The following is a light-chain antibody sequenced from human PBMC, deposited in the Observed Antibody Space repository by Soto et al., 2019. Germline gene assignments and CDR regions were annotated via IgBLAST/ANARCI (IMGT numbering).Light chain of an antibody. CDR3: SSYTSSSTPLV. CDR1: SSDVGSYNY. V-gene: IGLV2-14*01. J-gene: IGLJ1*01. Sequence: QSALTQPASVSGSAGQSITISCTGASSDVGSYNYVSWYQQHSGKAPKLMIYDVSNRPSGVSNRFSGSKSGNTASLTISGLQAEDEADYYCSSYTSSSTPLVFGTGTKVTVL. CDR2: DVS.